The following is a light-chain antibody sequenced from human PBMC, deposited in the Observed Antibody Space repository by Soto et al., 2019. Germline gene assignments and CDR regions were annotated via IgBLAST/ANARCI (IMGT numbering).Light chain of an antibody. CDR2: GAS. Sequence: EIVLPQSPGTLSLSPGERSTLSCRARQSVSSSYLAWYQQKPGQAPRLLIYGASSRATGIPDRFSGSGSGTDFTLTIRRLEPEDLAVYYCQQYGSSLSITFGQGTRLEIK. CDR3: QQYGSSLSIT. CDR1: QSVSSSY. V-gene: IGKV3-20*01. J-gene: IGKJ5*01.